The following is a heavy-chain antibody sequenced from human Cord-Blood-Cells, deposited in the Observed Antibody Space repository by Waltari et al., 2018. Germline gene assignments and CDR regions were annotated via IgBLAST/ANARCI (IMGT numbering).Heavy chain of an antibody. CDR3: ARLGIVGATPHHFDY. CDR1: GGSISSSSYY. J-gene: IGHJ4*02. Sequence: QLQLQESGPGLVKPSETLSLTCTVSGGSISSSSYYWGWIRQPPGKGMECIGSIYYRGRPYYTPSLRRRVTLSVDASQNQFSLKLSSVTAGDTAVYYCARLGIVGATPHHFDYWGQGTLVTVSS. D-gene: IGHD1-26*01. CDR2: IYYRGRP. V-gene: IGHV4-39*01.